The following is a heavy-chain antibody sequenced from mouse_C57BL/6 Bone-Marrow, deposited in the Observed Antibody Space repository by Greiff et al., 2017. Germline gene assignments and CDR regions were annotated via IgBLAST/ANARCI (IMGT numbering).Heavy chain of an antibody. J-gene: IGHJ1*03. Sequence: QVQLQQPGAELVMPGASVTLSCKASGYTFTSYWMHWVKQRPGQGLEWIGEIDPSASYTNYNPKFKGKSTLTVDKSSRTAYMQLSSLTSEASAVYYSARGGGNWYFDVWGTGTTVTVSS. CDR2: IDPSASYT. V-gene: IGHV1-69*01. CDR3: ARGGGNWYFDV. CDR1: GYTFTSYW.